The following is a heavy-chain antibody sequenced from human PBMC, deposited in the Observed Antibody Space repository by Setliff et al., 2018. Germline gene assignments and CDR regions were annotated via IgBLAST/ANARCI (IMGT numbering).Heavy chain of an antibody. CDR3: AGSTVTQVDY. V-gene: IGHV4-61*05. CDR2: IYYSGST. J-gene: IGHJ4*02. D-gene: IGHD4-17*01. CDR1: GDPMSSRRYY. Sequence: SETLSLTCTVSGDPMSSRRYYWAWIRQPPGKGLEWIGYIYYSGSTNYNPSLKSRVTISVDTSKNHFSLKLSSVTAADTAVYYCAGSTVTQVDYWGQGTLVTVSS.